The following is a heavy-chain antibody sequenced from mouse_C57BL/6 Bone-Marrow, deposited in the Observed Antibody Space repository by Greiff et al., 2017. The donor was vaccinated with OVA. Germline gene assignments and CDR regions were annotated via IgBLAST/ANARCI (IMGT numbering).Heavy chain of an antibody. CDR3: ARRGVYDGYCSYFDY. D-gene: IGHD2-3*01. J-gene: IGHJ2*01. CDR1: GYAFTNYL. CDR2: INPGSGGT. V-gene: IGHV1-54*01. Sequence: QVQLQQSGAELVRPGTSVKVSCKASGYAFTNYLIEWVKQRPGQGLEWIGVINPGSGGTNYNEKFKGKATLTADKSSSTAYMQLSSLTSEDSAVYFSARRGVYDGYCSYFDYWGQGTTRTVSS.